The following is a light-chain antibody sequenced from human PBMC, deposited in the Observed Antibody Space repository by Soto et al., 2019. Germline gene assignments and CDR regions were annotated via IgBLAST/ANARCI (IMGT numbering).Light chain of an antibody. CDR3: QQYGSSPLT. Sequence: EMVLTQSPGTLSLSPGERATLSCRASQSVSSSYLSWYQQKPGQAPRLLIYDASSRATGIPDRFSGSGSGTDFTLTISRLEPEDFAVFYCQQYGSSPLTFGGGTRLEIK. J-gene: IGKJ5*01. CDR2: DAS. V-gene: IGKV3-20*01. CDR1: QSVSSSY.